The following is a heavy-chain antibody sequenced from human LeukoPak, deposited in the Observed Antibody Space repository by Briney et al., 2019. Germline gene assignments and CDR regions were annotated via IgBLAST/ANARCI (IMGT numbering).Heavy chain of an antibody. CDR1: SDSISSYY. J-gene: IGHJ4*02. V-gene: IGHV4-59*12. Sequence: SETLSLTCTVSSDSISSYYWSWIRQPPGKGLEWIGYIYYIGSTNYNPSLKSRVTISVDTSKNQFSLKLSSVTAADTAVFYCVRGVRDTIGYYHFDSWGQGTLVTVSS. CDR2: IYYIGST. CDR3: VRGVRDTIGYYHFDS. D-gene: IGHD3-22*01.